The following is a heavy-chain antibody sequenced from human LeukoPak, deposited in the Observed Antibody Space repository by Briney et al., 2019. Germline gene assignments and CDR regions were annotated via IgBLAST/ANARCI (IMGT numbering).Heavy chain of an antibody. D-gene: IGHD2-21*02. V-gene: IGHV1-69*04. CDR1: GGTFSSYA. CDR3: ASPAALCGGDCLI. Sequence: SVKVSCKASGGTFSSYAICWVRQAPGQGLEWMGRIIPILGIANYAQKFQGRVTITADKSTSTAYMELSSLRSEDTAVYYCASPAALCGGDCLIWGQGTMVTVSS. J-gene: IGHJ3*02. CDR2: IIPILGIA.